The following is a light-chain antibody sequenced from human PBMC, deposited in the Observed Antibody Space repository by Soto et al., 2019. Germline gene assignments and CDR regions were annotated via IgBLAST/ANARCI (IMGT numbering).Light chain of an antibody. CDR2: GAS. CDR1: QSVSSSY. V-gene: IGKV3-20*01. J-gene: IGKJ1*01. CDR3: QQYGSSPRT. Sequence: EIVLTQSPGTLSLXPVXXXXLXXXASQSVSSSYLAWYQQKPGQAPRLLIYGASSRATGIPDRFSGSGSGTDFTLTISRLEPEDFAVYYCQQYGSSPRTFGQGTKVDNK.